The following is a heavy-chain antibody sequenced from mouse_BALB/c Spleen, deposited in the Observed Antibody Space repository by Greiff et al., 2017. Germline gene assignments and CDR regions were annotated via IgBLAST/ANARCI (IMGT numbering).Heavy chain of an antibody. CDR3: ARGGTYYDYDEAMDY. D-gene: IGHD2-4*01. Sequence: EVQLVESGPELVKPGASVKISCKASGYTFTDYNMHWVKQSHGKSLEWIGYIYPYNGGTGYNQKFKSKATLTVDNSSSTAYMELRSLTSEDSAVYYCARGGTYYDYDEAMDYWGQGTSVTVSS. CDR1: GYTFTDYN. J-gene: IGHJ4*01. CDR2: IYPYNGGT. V-gene: IGHV1S29*02.